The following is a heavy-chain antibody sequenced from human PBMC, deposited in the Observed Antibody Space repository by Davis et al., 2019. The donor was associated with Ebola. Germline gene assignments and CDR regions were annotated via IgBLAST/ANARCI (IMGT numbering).Heavy chain of an antibody. Sequence: ESLKISCLASGFTFGNYNMNWVRQTPGKGLEWVSYISTSGSTIYYADSVKGRFTISRDNAKNSLYLQMNSLRDEDTAVYYCARDPPVSMGSDAFDVWGRGTMVTVSS. J-gene: IGHJ3*01. V-gene: IGHV3-48*02. CDR2: ISTSGSTI. CDR3: ARDPPVSMGSDAFDV. CDR1: GFTFGNYN. D-gene: IGHD2-8*01.